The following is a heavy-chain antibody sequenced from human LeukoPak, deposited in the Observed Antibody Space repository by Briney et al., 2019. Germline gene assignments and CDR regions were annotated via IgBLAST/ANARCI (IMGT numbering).Heavy chain of an antibody. J-gene: IGHJ4*02. Sequence: GGSLRLSCAASGFTFSSYGMHWVRQAPGKGLEWVAVIWYDGSNKYYADYVKGRFTISRDNSENTLYLQMNSLRAEDTAVYYCARDWGYGDYVHVFDYWGQGTLVTVSS. CDR2: IWYDGSNK. V-gene: IGHV3-33*01. CDR3: ARDWGYGDYVHVFDY. CDR1: GFTFSSYG. D-gene: IGHD4-17*01.